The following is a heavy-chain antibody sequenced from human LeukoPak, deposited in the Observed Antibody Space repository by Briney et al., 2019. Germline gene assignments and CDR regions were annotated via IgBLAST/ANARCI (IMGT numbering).Heavy chain of an antibody. D-gene: IGHD3-10*01. Sequence: PGGSLRLSCAASGFAFSSYWMHWVRHAPGKGLVWVSRINSDGSSTSYADSVKGRFTISRDNSKNTLYLQMNSLRAEDTAVYYCAKVERFGELLSPFDYWGQGTLVTVSS. CDR2: INSDGSST. J-gene: IGHJ4*02. CDR1: GFAFSSYW. V-gene: IGHV3-74*01. CDR3: AKVERFGELLSPFDY.